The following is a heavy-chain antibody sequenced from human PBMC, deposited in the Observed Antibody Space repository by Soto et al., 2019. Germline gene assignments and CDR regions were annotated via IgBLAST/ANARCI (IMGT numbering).Heavy chain of an antibody. V-gene: IGHV4-30-2*01. CDR2: INHLETT. Sequence: SETLSLTCTVSGASITFGGYSWSWIRQTPGKGLEWIGYINHLETTFYNPSFGSRLTLSIDRAKNQFSLKLHSMSAADRAVYFCARGGGSDSFDYWGQGILVPVSS. J-gene: IGHJ4*02. D-gene: IGHD1-26*01. CDR1: GASITFGGYS. CDR3: ARGGGSDSFDY.